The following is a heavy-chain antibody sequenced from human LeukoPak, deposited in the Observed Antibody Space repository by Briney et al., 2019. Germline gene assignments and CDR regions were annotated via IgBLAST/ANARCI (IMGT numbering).Heavy chain of an antibody. CDR3: ARERMYSGSGSTYPYYDY. Sequence: GGSLRLSCAASGFTFSTYWMTWVRQSPGKGLEWVANIKPDGSEKYFVDSVKGRFTISRDNAKNALYLEMNSLRGEDTAEYFCARERMYSGSGSTYPYYDYWGQGTLVTVSS. D-gene: IGHD3-10*01. CDR2: IKPDGSEK. V-gene: IGHV3-7*01. J-gene: IGHJ4*02. CDR1: GFTFSTYW.